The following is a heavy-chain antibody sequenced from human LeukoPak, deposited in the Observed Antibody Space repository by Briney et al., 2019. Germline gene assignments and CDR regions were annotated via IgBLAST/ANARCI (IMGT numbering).Heavy chain of an antibody. J-gene: IGHJ3*02. CDR2: LSFDGSNE. D-gene: IGHD6-19*01. CDR3: ARDGGFPVAGKTHDPFHI. V-gene: IGHV3-30*03. Sequence: GGSLRLSCVASGFTFSSYGMHWVRQSPGRGLEWVSFLSFDGSNEFYADSLKGRFTISRDNSKDTLYLQMDSLRAEDTALYYCARDGGFPVAGKTHDPFHIWGQGTMVTVSS. CDR1: GFTFSSYG.